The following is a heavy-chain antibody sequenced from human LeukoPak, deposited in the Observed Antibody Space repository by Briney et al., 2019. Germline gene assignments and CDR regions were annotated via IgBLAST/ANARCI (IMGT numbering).Heavy chain of an antibody. V-gene: IGHV1-46*01. J-gene: IGHJ4*02. CDR3: AREGAVAGSPGGFFDY. CDR1: GYTFTSYY. D-gene: IGHD6-19*01. Sequence: ASVKVSCKASGYTFTSYYMHWVRQAPGQGLEWMGIINPSGGSTSYAQKFQGRVTMTRDTSTSTVYMELSSLRSEDTAVYYCAREGAVAGSPGGFFDYWGQGTLVTVPS. CDR2: INPSGGST.